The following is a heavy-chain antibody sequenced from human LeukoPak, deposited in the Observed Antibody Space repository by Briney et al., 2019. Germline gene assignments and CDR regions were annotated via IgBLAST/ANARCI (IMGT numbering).Heavy chain of an antibody. CDR3: ARGSGRWLLKN. D-gene: IGHD5-24*01. J-gene: IGHJ4*02. CDR1: GFTFSSYW. V-gene: IGHV3-48*04. Sequence: GGSLRLSCAASGFTFSSYWMHWVRQAPGKGLEWVSYISSSGSTIYYADSVKGRFTISRDNAKNSLYLRMNSLRAEDTAVYYCARGSGRWLLKNWGQGTLVTVSS. CDR2: ISSSGSTI.